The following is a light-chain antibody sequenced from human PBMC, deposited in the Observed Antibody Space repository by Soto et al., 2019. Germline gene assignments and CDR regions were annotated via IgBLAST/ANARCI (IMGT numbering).Light chain of an antibody. CDR2: DAS. J-gene: IGKJ4*01. V-gene: IGKV1-5*01. CDR1: QSISSW. CDR3: QQYNIYPLT. Sequence: QSPSTLSASVGDRVTITCRASQSISSWLAWYEQKPGKAPKLLIYDASSLESGVPSRFSGSGSGTEFTLTISSLQPDDFATYYCQQYNIYPLTFGGGTKVDIK.